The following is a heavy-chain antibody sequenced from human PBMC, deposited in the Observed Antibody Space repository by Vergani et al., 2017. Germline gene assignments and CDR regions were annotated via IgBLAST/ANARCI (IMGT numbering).Heavy chain of an antibody. V-gene: IGHV3-30*02. D-gene: IGHD3-16*01. CDR2: IQFDGSNQ. CDR3: AKHFRGWGIDY. CDR1: GFTLSNYE. Sequence: QVQLVESGGGVVQRGGSLRLSCATSGFTLSNYEMQWIRQGPGKGLDFVAFIQFDGSNQYYADSVKGRFTLSRDFSKNTLYLQMNSLRTDDTATYYCAKHFRGWGIDYWGQGTQVIVSS. J-gene: IGHJ4*02.